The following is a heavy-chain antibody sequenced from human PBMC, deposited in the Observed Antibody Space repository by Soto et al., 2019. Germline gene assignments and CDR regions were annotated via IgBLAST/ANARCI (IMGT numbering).Heavy chain of an antibody. J-gene: IGHJ4*02. CDR2: ISSSGSTI. D-gene: IGHD5-12*01. Sequence: EVQLVESGGGLVQPGGSLRLSCAASGFTFSSYEMNWVRQAPGKGLEWVSYISSSGSTIYYADSVKGRFTISRDNAKNSLYLQMNSLRAEDTAVYYCARLTSGYDYFDYWGQGTLVSVSS. V-gene: IGHV3-48*03. CDR3: ARLTSGYDYFDY. CDR1: GFTFSSYE.